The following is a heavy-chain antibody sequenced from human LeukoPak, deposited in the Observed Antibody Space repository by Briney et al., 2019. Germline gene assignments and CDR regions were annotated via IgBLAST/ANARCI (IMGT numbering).Heavy chain of an antibody. V-gene: IGHV3-23*01. CDR3: AKGGDTSCHGCWFDP. CDR2: ISRSGDST. D-gene: IGHD2-2*01. CDR1: GFTFSSYF. J-gene: IGHJ5*02. Sequence: GGSLRLSCAASGFTFSSYFMTWVRQAPGEGLEWVSTISRSGDSTYYEDSVKGRFTISRDNSKNTLYLQMNSLRAEDTAVYYCAKGGDTSCHGCWFDPWGQGTLVTVSS.